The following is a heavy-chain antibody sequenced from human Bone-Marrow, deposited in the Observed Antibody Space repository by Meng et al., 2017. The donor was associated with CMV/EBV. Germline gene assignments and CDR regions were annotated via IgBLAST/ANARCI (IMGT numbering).Heavy chain of an antibody. V-gene: IGHV3-15*05. CDR2: IKSKTDGGTT. Sequence: GGSLRLSCAASGFTFSNAWMSWVRQAPGKGLEWVGRIKSKTDGGTTDYAAPVKGRFTISRDDSKNTLYLQMNSLRAEDTALYYCARVDYYDSSAFDYWGQGTLVTVSS. D-gene: IGHD3-22*01. CDR3: ARVDYYDSSAFDY. J-gene: IGHJ4*02. CDR1: GFTFSNAW.